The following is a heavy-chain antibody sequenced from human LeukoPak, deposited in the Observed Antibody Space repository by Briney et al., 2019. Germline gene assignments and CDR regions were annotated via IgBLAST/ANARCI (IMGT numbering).Heavy chain of an antibody. J-gene: IGHJ6*02. D-gene: IGHD1-1*01. Sequence: GGSLRLSCAASGFTFSSYEMNWVRQAPGKGLEWVSYISSSGSTIYYADSVKGRFTISRDNAKNSLYLQMNSLRAEDTAVYYCARDPTTLRSGMDVWGQGTTVTVSS. CDR3: ARDPTTLRSGMDV. V-gene: IGHV3-48*03. CDR2: ISSSGSTI. CDR1: GFTFSSYE.